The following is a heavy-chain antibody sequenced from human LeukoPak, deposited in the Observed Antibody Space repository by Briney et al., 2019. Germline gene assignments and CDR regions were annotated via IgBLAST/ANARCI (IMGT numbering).Heavy chain of an antibody. J-gene: IGHJ5*02. CDR2: ISSNGDST. CDR3: ARGRLLWFGELWENWFDP. Sequence: RAGGSLRLSCAASGFTFSSYAMPWVRQAPGKGLEYVSAISSNGDSTYYANSVKGRFTISRDNSKNTLYLQMGSLKAEDMAVYYCARGRLLWFGELWENWFDPWGQGTLVTVSS. V-gene: IGHV3-64*01. CDR1: GFTFSSYA. D-gene: IGHD3-10*01.